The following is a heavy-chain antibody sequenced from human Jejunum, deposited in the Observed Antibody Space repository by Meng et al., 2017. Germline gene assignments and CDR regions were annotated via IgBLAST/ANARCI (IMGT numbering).Heavy chain of an antibody. CDR2: IYQTGST. CDR1: GVSISSIYW. CDR3: ARQRYCYSAGCYSDS. D-gene: IGHD2-15*01. J-gene: IGHJ4*02. Sequence: QVQLQEAGPGLVKPSGTLALTSAVSGVSISSIYWWSWVRQPPGKGLEWIGQIYQTGSTNYSPSLKSRVTISVDTSKKQFSLSLTSVTAADTAIYYCARQRYCYSAGCYSDSWGQGTLVTVSS. V-gene: IGHV4-4*02.